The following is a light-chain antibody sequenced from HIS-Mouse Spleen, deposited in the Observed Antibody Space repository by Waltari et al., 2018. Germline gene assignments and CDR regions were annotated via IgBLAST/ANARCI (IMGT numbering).Light chain of an antibody. Sequence: SYELTHPPSVSVSPGQTARITCSGDALPKKYAYWYQQKSGQAPVLVIYEDSKRPSGIPERFSGSSSGTIATLTISVAQVEDEADYYCYSTDSSGNHRVFGGGTKLTVL. CDR3: YSTDSSGNHRV. J-gene: IGLJ2*01. V-gene: IGLV3-10*01. CDR1: ALPKKY. CDR2: EDS.